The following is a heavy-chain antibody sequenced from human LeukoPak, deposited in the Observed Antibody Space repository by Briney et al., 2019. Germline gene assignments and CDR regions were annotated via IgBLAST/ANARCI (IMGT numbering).Heavy chain of an antibody. J-gene: IGHJ4*02. D-gene: IGHD4-23*01. V-gene: IGHV1-18*04. CDR1: GYTITGYY. CDR3: ARDGTNYGGNLPFDY. Sequence: ASEKVSCRASGYTITGYYIHWVRQAPAQGVEWMGWISAYNGNTNYAQRLQGRVTVTTDTSTSTAYMELRSLRSDDTAVYYCARDGTNYGGNLPFDYWGQGTLVTVSS. CDR2: ISAYNGNT.